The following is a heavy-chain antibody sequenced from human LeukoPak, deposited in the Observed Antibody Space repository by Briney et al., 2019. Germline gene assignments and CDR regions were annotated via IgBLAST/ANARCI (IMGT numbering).Heavy chain of an antibody. CDR3: ARADSRFHRGIGYGFVFDY. CDR1: GYSFTSYW. V-gene: IGHV5-51*01. CDR2: IYPGDSDT. D-gene: IGHD5-12*01. Sequence: GESLKISCKGSGYSFTSYWIGWVRQMPGKGLEWMGIIYPGDSDTRYSPSFQGQVTISADKSINTAYLQWSSLKASDTAMYYCARADSRFHRGIGYGFVFDYWGQGTLVTVSS. J-gene: IGHJ4*02.